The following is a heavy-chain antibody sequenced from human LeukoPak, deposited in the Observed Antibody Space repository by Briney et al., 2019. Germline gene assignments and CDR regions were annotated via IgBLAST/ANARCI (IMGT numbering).Heavy chain of an antibody. Sequence: PSGTLSLTCAVSGGSISSSNWWSWVRQPPGKGLEWIGEIYHSGSTNYNPSLKSRVTISVDKSKNQFSLKLSSVTAADTAVYYCARVRKNYYGSGADYWGQGTLVTVSS. CDR2: IYHSGST. V-gene: IGHV4-4*02. CDR1: GGSISSSNW. D-gene: IGHD3-10*01. CDR3: ARVRKNYYGSGADY. J-gene: IGHJ4*02.